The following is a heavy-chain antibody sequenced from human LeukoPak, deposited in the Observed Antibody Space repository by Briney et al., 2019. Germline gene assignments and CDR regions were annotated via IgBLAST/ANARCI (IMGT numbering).Heavy chain of an antibody. J-gene: IGHJ6*03. D-gene: IGHD2-2*01. CDR2: INWNGDST. CDR1: GFSFSSLW. CDR3: ARTDYYYYYMDV. Sequence: GGSLRLSCAASGFSFSSLWMSWVRQAPGKGLEWVYGINWNGDSTGYADSVKGRFTISRDNAKNSLYLQMNSLRAEDTALYHCARTDYYYYYMDVWGKGTTVTISS. V-gene: IGHV3-20*01.